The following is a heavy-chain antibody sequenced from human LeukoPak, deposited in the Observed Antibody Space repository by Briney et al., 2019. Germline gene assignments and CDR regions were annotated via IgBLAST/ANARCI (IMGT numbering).Heavy chain of an antibody. CDR1: RFTFSSYT. CDR3: AARGGFDI. Sequence: GSLRVSSAAPRFTFSSYTMNSVPQAPGKELGWVASISCSSSYRYYAYSVKDGLTISRDNSKNSLYLQMNSLSAGDTDVYYCAARGGFDIWGQGTMVTVSS. V-gene: IGHV3-21*01. CDR2: ISCSSSYR. J-gene: IGHJ3*02. D-gene: IGHD3-10*01.